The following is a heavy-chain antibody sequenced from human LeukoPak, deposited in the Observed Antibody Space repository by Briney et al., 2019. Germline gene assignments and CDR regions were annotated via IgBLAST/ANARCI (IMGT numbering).Heavy chain of an antibody. J-gene: IGHJ4*02. Sequence: PSETLSLTCAVYGGSFSGYYWSWIRQPPGKGLEWIGEINHSGSTNYNPSLKSRVTISVDTSKNQFSLKLSSVTAADTAVYYCASLSSDNWGQGTLVTVSS. D-gene: IGHD2-2*01. V-gene: IGHV4-34*01. CDR3: ASLSSDN. CDR2: INHSGST. CDR1: GGSFSGYY.